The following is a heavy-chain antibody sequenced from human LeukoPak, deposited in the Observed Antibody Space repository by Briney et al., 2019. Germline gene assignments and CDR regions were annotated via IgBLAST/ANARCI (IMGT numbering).Heavy chain of an antibody. CDR3: ARISLIAVAGHGTWFYP. CDR2: IIPIFGTA. V-gene: IGHV1-69*05. J-gene: IGHJ5*02. Sequence: SVKVSCKASGGTFSSYAISWVRQAPGQGLEWMGGIIPIFGTANYAQKFQGRVTITTDESTSTAYMELSSPRSEDTAVYYCARISLIAVAGHGTWFYPWGQGTLVTVSS. CDR1: GGTFSSYA. D-gene: IGHD6-19*01.